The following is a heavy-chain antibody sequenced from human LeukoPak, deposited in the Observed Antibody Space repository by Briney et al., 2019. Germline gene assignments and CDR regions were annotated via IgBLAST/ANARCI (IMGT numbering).Heavy chain of an antibody. Sequence: PGGSLRLSCVGSGFTIHDHAMHWVRQAPGKGLEWVSGIDWNSGRIGYADSVKGRFTISRDNAKNSLYLQMNSLRAEDTAVYYCARGRFYSSSWYGGYYFDYWGQGTLVTVSS. V-gene: IGHV3-9*01. J-gene: IGHJ4*02. CDR3: ARGRFYSSSWYGGYYFDY. D-gene: IGHD6-13*01. CDR1: GFTIHDHA. CDR2: IDWNSGRI.